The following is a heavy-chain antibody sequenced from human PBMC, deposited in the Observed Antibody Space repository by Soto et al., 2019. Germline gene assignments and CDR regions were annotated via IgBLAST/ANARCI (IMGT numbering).Heavy chain of an antibody. CDR2: TYYRSKWYN. Sequence: SQTLSLTCAISGVSVSSNSAAWNWIRQSPSRGLEWLGRTYYRSKWYNDYALSVKSRIIINPDTSKNQFSLQLKSVTPEDTAVYYCARVRGAVATKKTHYYYYYGMDVWGQGTTVTVSS. J-gene: IGHJ6*02. D-gene: IGHD6-19*01. V-gene: IGHV6-1*01. CDR3: ARVRGAVATKKTHYYYYYGMDV. CDR1: GVSVSSNSAA.